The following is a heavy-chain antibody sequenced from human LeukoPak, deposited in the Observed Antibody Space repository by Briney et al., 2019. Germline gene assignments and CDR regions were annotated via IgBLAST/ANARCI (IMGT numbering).Heavy chain of an antibody. CDR2: ISGDGGT. Sequence: GGALRLSCAASGFTFGSYVMSWVRQAPGKGPEWVSAISGDGGTYYADSVKGRFTISRDNSKNTLYLQMNSLRAEDTAVYYCARGPHDYGDYYAYMDVWGKGTTVTVSS. V-gene: IGHV3-23*01. J-gene: IGHJ6*03. CDR3: ARGPHDYGDYYAYMDV. CDR1: GFTFGSYV. D-gene: IGHD4-17*01.